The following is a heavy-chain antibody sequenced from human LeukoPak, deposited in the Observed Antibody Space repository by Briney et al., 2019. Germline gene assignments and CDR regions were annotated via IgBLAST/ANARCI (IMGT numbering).Heavy chain of an antibody. J-gene: IGHJ4*02. CDR2: INPNSGVT. CDR1: GYTFTGYY. D-gene: IGHD4-23*01. Sequence: GASVKVSCKASGYTFTGYYMHWVRQAPGQGLEWMGWINPNSGVTNYAQKFQGRVTMTRDTSISTAYMELSSLRSDDTAVYYCARGLFTLYGGNSGFHFDYWGQGALVTVSS. CDR3: ARGLFTLYGGNSGFHFDY. V-gene: IGHV1-2*02.